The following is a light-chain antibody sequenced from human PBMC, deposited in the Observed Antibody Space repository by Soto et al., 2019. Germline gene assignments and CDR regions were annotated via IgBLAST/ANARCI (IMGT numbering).Light chain of an antibody. J-gene: IGKJ1*01. CDR3: QHYYTTPRT. CDR2: WAS. CDR1: QSVLHSSHNKNY. Sequence: DIVMTQSPDSLAVSLGERATINCKSSQSVLHSSHNKNYLAWYQQKPGQPPKLLIYWASTRKSGVPDRFSGSGSGTDFTLTISSLQAEDVAVYYCQHYYTTPRTFGQGTKVEI. V-gene: IGKV4-1*01.